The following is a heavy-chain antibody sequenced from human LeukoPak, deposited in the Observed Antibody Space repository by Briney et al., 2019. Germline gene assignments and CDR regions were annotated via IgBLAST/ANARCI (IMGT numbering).Heavy chain of an antibody. D-gene: IGHD2-8*01. Sequence: GESLKISCKGSGYSFTSYWIGWVRQMPGKGLEWMGIIYPGDSDTRYSPSFQGQVTISADKSISTAYLQWSSLKASDTAMYYCARSSNGRPHSYNAYYYYGMDVWGQGTTVTVSS. CDR2: IYPGDSDT. CDR1: GYSFTSYW. CDR3: ARSSNGRPHSYNAYYYYGMDV. V-gene: IGHV5-51*01. J-gene: IGHJ6*02.